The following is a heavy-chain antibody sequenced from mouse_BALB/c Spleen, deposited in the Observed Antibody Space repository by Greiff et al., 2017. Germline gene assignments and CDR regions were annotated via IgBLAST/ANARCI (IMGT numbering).Heavy chain of an antibody. CDR3: ASPSVVAYYFDY. CDR1: GYTFTSYW. Sequence: QVQLQQSGAELAKPGASVKMSCKASGYTFTSYWMHWVKQRPGQGLEWIGYINPSTGYTEYNQKFKDKATLTADKSSSTAYMQLSSLTSEDSAVYYCASPSVVAYYFDYWGQGTTLTVSS. V-gene: IGHV1-7*01. D-gene: IGHD1-1*01. J-gene: IGHJ2*01. CDR2: INPSTGYT.